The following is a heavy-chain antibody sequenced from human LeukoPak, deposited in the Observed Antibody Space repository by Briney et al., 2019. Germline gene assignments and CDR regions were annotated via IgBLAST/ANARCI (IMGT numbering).Heavy chain of an antibody. Sequence: GGSLRLSCAVSGITLSNYGMSWVRQAPGKGLEWVAGISGSGGGTNHADSVKGRFTISRDNPKNTLYLQMNGLRAEDTAVYFCAKRGVVIRVILVGFHKEAYYFDSWGQGALVTVSS. CDR2: ISGSGGGT. CDR3: AKRGVVIRVILVGFHKEAYYFDS. J-gene: IGHJ4*02. V-gene: IGHV3-23*01. D-gene: IGHD3-22*01. CDR1: GITLSNYG.